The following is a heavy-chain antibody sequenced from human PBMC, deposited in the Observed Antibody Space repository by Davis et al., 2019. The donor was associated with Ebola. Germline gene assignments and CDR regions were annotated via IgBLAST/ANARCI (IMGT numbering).Heavy chain of an antibody. CDR3: AKVRSLLDYYYYGMDV. Sequence: PGGSLRLSCAASGFTFSSYGMHWVRQAPGKGLEWVAFIRYDGSNKYYADSVKGRFTISRDNYKNTLYLQMNSLRAEDTAVYYCAKVRSLLDYYYYGMDVWGQGTTVTVSS. CDR1: GFTFSSYG. J-gene: IGHJ6*02. V-gene: IGHV3-30*02. CDR2: IRYDGSNK. D-gene: IGHD2-21*01.